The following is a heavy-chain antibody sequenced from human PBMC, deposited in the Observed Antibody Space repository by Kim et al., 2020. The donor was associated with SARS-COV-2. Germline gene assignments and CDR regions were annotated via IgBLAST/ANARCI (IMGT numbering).Heavy chain of an antibody. V-gene: IGHV3-74*01. Sequence: GGSLRLSCAASGFTFTTYWMHWVRQAPGKGLVWLSRINDAGTSTSYAKSVQGRFTTSRDNAQNTLYLQMNSLRVEDTAVYYCVTDRGIVAHDWYFESWCRGTLVTVSS. CDR3: VTDRGIVAHDWYFES. CDR2: INDAGTST. D-gene: IGHD3-10*01. J-gene: IGHJ2*01. CDR1: GFTFTTYW.